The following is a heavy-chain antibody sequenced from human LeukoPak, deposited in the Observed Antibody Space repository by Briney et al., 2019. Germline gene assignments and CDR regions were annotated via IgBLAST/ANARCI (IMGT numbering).Heavy chain of an antibody. D-gene: IGHD6-13*01. Sequence: GGPLRLSCAASGFTFSNYWMHWVRQAPGKGLVWVSRINSDGSSRNYADSVKGRFTISRDNAKNTLYLQMNSLRAEDTAVYYCASASSHRIAAGGDYWGQGTLATVSS. V-gene: IGHV3-74*01. J-gene: IGHJ4*02. CDR2: INSDGSSR. CDR3: ASASSHRIAAGGDY. CDR1: GFTFSNYW.